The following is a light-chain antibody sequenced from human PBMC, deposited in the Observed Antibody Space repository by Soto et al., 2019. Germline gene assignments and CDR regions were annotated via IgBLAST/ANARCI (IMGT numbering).Light chain of an antibody. J-gene: IGLJ2*01. Sequence: QSALTQPASVSGSPGQSITISCTGTSGDIGYYNHVSWYQQHPGKAPKVIIYDVTYRPSGVSNRFSGSRSGNTASLTISGAEADDEDDYYCSAYAASSLVFGGGTKLTVL. CDR1: SGDIGYYNH. V-gene: IGLV2-14*03. CDR2: DVT. CDR3: SAYAASSLV.